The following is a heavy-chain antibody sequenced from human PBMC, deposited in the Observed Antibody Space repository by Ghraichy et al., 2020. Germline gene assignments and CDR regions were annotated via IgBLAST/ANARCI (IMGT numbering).Heavy chain of an antibody. CDR1: GGSISSYY. CDR3: ARHPYYYGSGSLFDY. CDR2: IYYSGST. J-gene: IGHJ4*02. D-gene: IGHD3-10*01. V-gene: IGHV4-59*08. Sequence: SETLSLTCIVSGGSISSYYWSWIRQPPGKGLEWIGYIYYSGSTNYNPSLKSRVTISVDTSKNQFSLKLSSVTAADTAVYYCARHPYYYGSGSLFDYWGQGTLVTVSS.